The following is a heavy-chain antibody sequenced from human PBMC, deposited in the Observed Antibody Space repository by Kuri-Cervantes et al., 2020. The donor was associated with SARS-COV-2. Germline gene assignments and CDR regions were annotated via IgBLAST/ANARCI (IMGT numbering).Heavy chain of an antibody. CDR1: GDSISGGDYN. CDR3: ARGGVYFGSTTFLNYPDY. V-gene: IGHV4-30-4*01. Sequence: SETLSLTCTVSGDSISGGDYNWSWIRQAPGKGLEWIGNIYYSGITHYASSLKSRVTMSIDTSKNEFSLELRSVTAADTAVYFCARGGVYFGSTTFLNYPDYWGQGTLVTVSS. J-gene: IGHJ4*02. CDR2: IYYSGIT. D-gene: IGHD3-10*01.